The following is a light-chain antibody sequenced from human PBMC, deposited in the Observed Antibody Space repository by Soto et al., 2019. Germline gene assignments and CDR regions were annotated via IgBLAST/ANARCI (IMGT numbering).Light chain of an antibody. V-gene: IGLV1-44*01. CDR1: SSNIGRNT. CDR3: AAWDDSLNGLWV. Sequence: QSVLTQPPSASGTPGQRVTISCSGSSSNIGRNTVNWYQQLPGTAPKLLIYSNNQRPSGVPDRFSGSKSGTSASLAISGLQSEDEADYYCAAWDDSLNGLWVFGGGTKVTVL. J-gene: IGLJ3*02. CDR2: SNN.